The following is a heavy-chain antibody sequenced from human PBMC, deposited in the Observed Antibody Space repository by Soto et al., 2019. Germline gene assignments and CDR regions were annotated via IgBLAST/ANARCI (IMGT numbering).Heavy chain of an antibody. Sequence: EVQLVESGGDLVQPGGSLRLACAASGFTFDSYWMHWVRQTPGKGLVWVSRINSGGTNADSADAVEGRFTISRDNAKNTLYLQMSSLRVEDTAVYYCARGRYCSASSCYFDYWGQGTLVTVSS. D-gene: IGHD2-15*01. J-gene: IGHJ4*02. CDR3: ARGRYCSASSCYFDY. CDR1: GFTFDSYW. V-gene: IGHV3-74*01. CDR2: INSGGTNA.